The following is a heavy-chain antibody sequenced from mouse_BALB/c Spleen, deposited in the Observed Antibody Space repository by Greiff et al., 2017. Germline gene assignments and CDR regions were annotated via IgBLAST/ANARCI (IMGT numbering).Heavy chain of an antibody. D-gene: IGHD2-2*01. CDR2: IYPGSGNT. CDR3: ARNYGYGYYYAMDY. CDR1: GYTFTDYY. Sequence: VQLQESGPELVKPGASVKISCKASGYTFTDYYINWVKQKPGQGLEWIGWIYPGSGNTKYNEKFKGKATLTVDTSSSTAYMQLSSLTSEDTAVYFCARNYGYGYYYAMDYWGQGTSVTVSS. V-gene: IGHV1-84*02. J-gene: IGHJ4*01.